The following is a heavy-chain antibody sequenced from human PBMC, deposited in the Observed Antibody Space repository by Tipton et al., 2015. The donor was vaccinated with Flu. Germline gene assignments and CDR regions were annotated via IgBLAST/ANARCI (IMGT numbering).Heavy chain of an antibody. J-gene: IGHJ6*02. CDR3: ARGHYDMDV. Sequence: SLRLSCAASGFTFSNYDMNWVRQAPGKGLEWVSKISGNGLTIHYVDSVKGRFTISRDNAKNSMYLQMNSLRAEDTAVYYCARGHYDMDVWGQGTTVIVSS. CDR1: GFTFSNYD. CDR2: ISGNGLTI. V-gene: IGHV3-48*03.